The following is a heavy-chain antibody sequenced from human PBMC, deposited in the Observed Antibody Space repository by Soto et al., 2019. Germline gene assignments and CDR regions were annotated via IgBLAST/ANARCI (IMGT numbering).Heavy chain of an antibody. J-gene: IGHJ5*02. V-gene: IGHV1-24*01. D-gene: IGHD6-13*01. Sequence: QVQLVQSGAEVKKPGASVKVSCKVSGSTLTDLSMHWVRQAPGKGLEWMGGFDPEDGETIYAQKFQGRVTMTEDTSTDTAYMELSSLRSEDTAVYYCATVFPQQQLFNWFDPWGQGTLVTVSS. CDR2: FDPEDGET. CDR1: GSTLTDLS. CDR3: ATVFPQQQLFNWFDP.